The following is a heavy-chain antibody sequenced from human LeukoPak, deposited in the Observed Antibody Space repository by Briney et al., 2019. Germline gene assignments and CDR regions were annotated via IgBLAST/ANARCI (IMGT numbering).Heavy chain of an antibody. CDR2: IKSKPHGGAT. Sequence: TGGSLRLSRAASGFSFKNAWMSWVRQAPGKGLQWVARIKSKPHGGATDYAAPVKGRFTISRDDSKETVDLQMDSLKTEDSAVYYCTTGPLFTQPELDYWGQGALVTVSS. V-gene: IGHV3-15*01. J-gene: IGHJ4*02. CDR1: GFSFKNAW. CDR3: TTGPLFTQPELDY. D-gene: IGHD5-18*01.